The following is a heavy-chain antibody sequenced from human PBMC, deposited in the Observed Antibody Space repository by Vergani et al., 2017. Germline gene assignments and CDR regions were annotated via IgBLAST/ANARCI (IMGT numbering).Heavy chain of an antibody. V-gene: IGHV1-69*09. CDR2: IIPVLGKT. CDR3: ARDPRGYGGDPEDYYYGMDV. CDR1: GFTFRSNT. J-gene: IGHJ6*02. D-gene: IGHD2-21*02. Sequence: QVQLVESGGGLVKPGGSLRLSCAASGFTFRSNTISWVRQVPGQGLEWMGRIIPVLGKTKYAQDFQGRLTITADTSTSTAYMELTSLRSQDTAVYYCARDPRGYGGDPEDYYYGMDVWGQGTTVTVSS.